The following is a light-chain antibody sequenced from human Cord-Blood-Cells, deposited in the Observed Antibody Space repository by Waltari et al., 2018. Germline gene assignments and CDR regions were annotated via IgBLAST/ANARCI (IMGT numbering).Light chain of an antibody. V-gene: IGKV3-11*01. CDR3: QQRSNWPLT. J-gene: IGKJ4*01. CDR2: DAS. Sequence: EIVFTQSPATLSLSPGERATLSYRASRGVSSYFAWYQQKPGQAPRLLIYDASNRATGIPARFSGSGSGIDFTLTISSLEPEDFAVYYCQQRSNWPLTFGGGTKGEIK. CDR1: RGVSSY.